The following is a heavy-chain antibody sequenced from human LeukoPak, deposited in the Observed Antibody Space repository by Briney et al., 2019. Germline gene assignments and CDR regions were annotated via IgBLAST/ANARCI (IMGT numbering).Heavy chain of an antibody. D-gene: IGHD3-16*01. J-gene: IGHJ4*02. V-gene: IGHV4-39*07. Sequence: PSETLSLTCTVSGGSISSSNYYWGCIRQPPGKGLEWIGEINHSGSTNYNPSLKSRVTISVDTSKNQFSLKLSSVTAADTAVYYCARDFGGWGQGTLVTVSS. CDR1: GGSISSSNYY. CDR3: ARDFGG. CDR2: INHSGST.